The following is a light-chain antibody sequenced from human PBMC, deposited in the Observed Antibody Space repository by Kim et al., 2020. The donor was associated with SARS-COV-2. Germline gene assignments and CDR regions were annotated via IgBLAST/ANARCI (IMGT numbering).Light chain of an antibody. V-gene: IGKV3-20*01. CDR2: GAS. Sequence: PADSATLSSRTPPTLRPIFLTWNPTTPAQASGLFIFGASSSAPGLPDRFSGTGSGTDLTLSISSLVPEDFGIYFCHQFHTSPRTFGQGTKVDI. J-gene: IGKJ1*01. CDR1: PTLRPIF. CDR3: HQFHTSPRT.